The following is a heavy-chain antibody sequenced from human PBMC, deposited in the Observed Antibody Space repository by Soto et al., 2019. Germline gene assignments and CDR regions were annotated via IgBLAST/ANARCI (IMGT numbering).Heavy chain of an antibody. D-gene: IGHD3-22*01. CDR1: SVSITTSNYY. CDR3: ANYKGGSSYTGTY. J-gene: IGHJ4*02. V-gene: IGHV4-39*01. CDR2: IYSSGTT. Sequence: SETLSLTCTVSSVSITTSNYYWVWIRQPPGKGLEWITMIYSSGTTYYNPSLKSRVTISVDTSKNQFSLKLSSVSAADTAVYYCANYKGGSSYTGTYWGQGTLVTVSS.